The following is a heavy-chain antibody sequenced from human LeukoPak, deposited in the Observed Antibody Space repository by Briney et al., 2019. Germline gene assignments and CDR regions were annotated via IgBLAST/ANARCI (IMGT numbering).Heavy chain of an antibody. CDR3: ASDLVTTSGEKNYYYMDV. D-gene: IGHD4-11*01. V-gene: IGHV1-69*06. CDR2: IIPIFGTA. Sequence: SVKVSCKASGGTFSSYAISWVRQAPGQGLEWMGGIIPIFGTANYAQKFQGRVTITADKSTSTAYMELSSLRSEDTAVYYCASDLVTTSGEKNYYYMDVWGKGTTVTVSS. CDR1: GGTFSSYA. J-gene: IGHJ6*03.